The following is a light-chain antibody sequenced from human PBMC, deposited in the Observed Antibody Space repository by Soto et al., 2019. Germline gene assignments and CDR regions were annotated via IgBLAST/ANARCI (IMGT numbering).Light chain of an antibody. J-gene: IGKJ2*01. CDR1: QSISNF. V-gene: IGKV1-39*01. CDR3: QQSYTTPYT. Sequence: DIQMTQSPSSLSASVGDRVTITCRASQSISNFLNWYQQKPGKAPELLLYAASSLHSGVPSRFSGSGSGTNFTRTSSSLQPEDFATYSCQQSYTTPYTFGQGTKLEIK. CDR2: AAS.